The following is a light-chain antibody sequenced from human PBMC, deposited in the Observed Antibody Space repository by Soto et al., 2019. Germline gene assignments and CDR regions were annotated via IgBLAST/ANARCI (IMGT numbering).Light chain of an antibody. V-gene: IGLV1-44*01. CDR1: ISNIGENT. J-gene: IGLJ1*01. CDR3: GTWDDSLNGFV. CDR2: RSN. Sequence: QSVLNQPPSASGTPAQRVTISCSGSISNIGENTVNWYQQLPGTAPKVLIYRSNERPSGVPDRFSGSKSGTSASLAISGLQAEDGADYYCGTWDDSLNGFVLGTGTKVTV.